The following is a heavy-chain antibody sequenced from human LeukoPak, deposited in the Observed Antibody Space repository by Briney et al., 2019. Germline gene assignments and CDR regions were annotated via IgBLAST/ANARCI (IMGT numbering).Heavy chain of an antibody. J-gene: IGHJ4*02. CDR3: ARPHSYGYGYYFDY. CDR2: INPNSGGT. CDR1: GYTFTGYY. Sequence: GASVKVSCKASGYTFTGYYMHWVRQAPGQGLEWMGWINPNSGGTNYAQKFQGRVTITRDTSISTAYMELSRLRSDDTAVYYCARPHSYGYGYYFDYWGQGTLVTVSS. D-gene: IGHD5-18*01. V-gene: IGHV1-2*02.